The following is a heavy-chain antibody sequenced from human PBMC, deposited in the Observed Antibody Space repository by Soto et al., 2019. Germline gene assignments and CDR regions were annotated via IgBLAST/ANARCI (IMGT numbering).Heavy chain of an antibody. Sequence: PGGSLRLSCGALGFTFSSYGMHWVRQAPGKGLEWVAVISYDGSNKYYADSVKGRFTISRDNSKNTLYLQMNSLRAEDTAVYYCAKDVDVGTRFIFDYWGQGTLVTVSS. CDR1: GFTFSSYG. J-gene: IGHJ4*02. CDR2: ISYDGSNK. V-gene: IGHV3-30*18. D-gene: IGHD1-26*01. CDR3: AKDVDVGTRFIFDY.